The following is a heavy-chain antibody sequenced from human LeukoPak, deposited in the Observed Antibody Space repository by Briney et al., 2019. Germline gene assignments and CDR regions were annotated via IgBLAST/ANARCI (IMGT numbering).Heavy chain of an antibody. Sequence: SVKVSCKASGGTFSSYAISWVRQAPGQGLEWMGRIIPILGIANYAQKFQGRVTITADKSTSTAYMELSRLRSDDTAVYYCARGGYSSGWRLEFDPWGQGTLVTVSS. J-gene: IGHJ5*02. V-gene: IGHV1-69*04. CDR2: IIPILGIA. D-gene: IGHD6-19*01. CDR1: GGTFSSYA. CDR3: ARGGYSSGWRLEFDP.